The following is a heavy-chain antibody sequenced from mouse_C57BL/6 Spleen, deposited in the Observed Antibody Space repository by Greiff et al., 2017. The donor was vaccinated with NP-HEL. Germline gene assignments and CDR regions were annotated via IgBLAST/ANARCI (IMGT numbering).Heavy chain of an antibody. Sequence: VQLQQSGAELVMPGASVKLSCKASGYTFTSYWMHWVKQRPGQGLEWIGEIDPSDSYTNYNQKFKGKSTLTVDKSSSTAYMQLSSLTSEDSAVYYCARAGGSTMITRAWFAYWGQGTLVTVSA. D-gene: IGHD2-4*01. CDR3: ARAGGSTMITRAWFAY. CDR1: GYTFTSYW. J-gene: IGHJ3*01. V-gene: IGHV1-69*01. CDR2: IDPSDSYT.